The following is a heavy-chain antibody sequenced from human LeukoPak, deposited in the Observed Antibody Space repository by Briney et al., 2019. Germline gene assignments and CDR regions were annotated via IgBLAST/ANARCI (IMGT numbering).Heavy chain of an antibody. Sequence: GGSLRLSCAASGFTFKTYGMHWVRQAPGKGLEWVAFIRNDGGKKDYEDSVRGRFTISRDNSKNTLYLQMNSLRAEDTAVYYCAKDHEQWVPLAWFDPWGQGTLVTVSS. D-gene: IGHD6-19*01. CDR3: AKDHEQWVPLAWFDP. J-gene: IGHJ5*02. CDR2: IRNDGGKK. V-gene: IGHV3-30*02. CDR1: GFTFKTYG.